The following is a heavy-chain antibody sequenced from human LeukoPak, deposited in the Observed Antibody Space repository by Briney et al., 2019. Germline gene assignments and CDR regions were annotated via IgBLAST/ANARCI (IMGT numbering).Heavy chain of an antibody. CDR3: ARGIKGGSYYFDY. D-gene: IGHD1-26*01. Sequence: SQTLSLTCTVSGGSLSSGSYYWRWIRQPARKGLEWIGHIYTSGSTSYNPSLKSLVTLSVETSKNQFSLRLSSVTAADTAVYYCARGIKGGSYYFDYWGQGTLVSVSS. J-gene: IGHJ4*02. V-gene: IGHV4-61*09. CDR1: GGSLSSGSYY. CDR2: IYTSGST.